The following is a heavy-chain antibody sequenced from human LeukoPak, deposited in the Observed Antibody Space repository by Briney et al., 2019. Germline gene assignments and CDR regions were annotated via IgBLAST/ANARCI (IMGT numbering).Heavy chain of an antibody. CDR2: ISSSSSYI. V-gene: IGHV3-21*01. CDR1: GFTFSSYS. J-gene: IGHJ6*03. Sequence: GGSLRLSCAASGFTFSSYSMNWVRQAPGKGLEWVSSISSSSSYIYYADSVKGRFTISRDNAKNSLYLQMNSLRAEDTAVYYCARDPGYCSGGSCRYYYYYYMDVWGKGTTVTVSS. CDR3: ARDPGYCSGGSCRYYYYYYMDV. D-gene: IGHD2-15*01.